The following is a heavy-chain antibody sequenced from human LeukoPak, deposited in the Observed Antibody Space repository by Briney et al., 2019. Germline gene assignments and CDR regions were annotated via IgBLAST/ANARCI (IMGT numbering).Heavy chain of an antibody. V-gene: IGHV3-72*01. CDR3: TRGGGEGNYTVFDI. CDR2: IRKKNAGYTT. J-gene: IGHJ3*02. CDR1: GFIFSAYI. Sequence: GGSLRLSCAASGFIFSAYIMDWVRQAPGKGLEWIGRIRKKNAGYTTEYAASVKGRFVISRDDSKDSMFLQMNSLETEDTAVYYCTRGGGEGNYTVFDIGDKGKRAPVSS. D-gene: IGHD3-10*01.